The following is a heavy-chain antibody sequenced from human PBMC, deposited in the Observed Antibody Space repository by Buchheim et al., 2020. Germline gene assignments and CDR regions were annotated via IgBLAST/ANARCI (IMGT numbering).Heavy chain of an antibody. V-gene: IGHV1-18*01. Sequence: QVQLVQSGAEVKKPGASVKVSCKASGYTFSSYGISWVRQAPGQGLEWMGWISGYNGNTNYAQNLQGRVTMTTATTTDRAYMDLRSLRSDDTAVYYCARHNWKGPLDYWGQGTL. J-gene: IGHJ4*02. D-gene: IGHD1-1*01. CDR2: ISGYNGNT. CDR1: GYTFSSYG. CDR3: ARHNWKGPLDY.